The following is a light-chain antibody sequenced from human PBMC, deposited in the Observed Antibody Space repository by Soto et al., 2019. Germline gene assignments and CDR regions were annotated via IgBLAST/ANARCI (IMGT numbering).Light chain of an antibody. J-gene: IGLJ1*01. CDR3: SSYSSPTTYV. V-gene: IGLV2-14*01. CDR1: SSDVGAFNY. Sequence: QSVLTQPASVSGSPGQSITISCTGTSSDVGAFNYDSWNQQYPGEAPKVIIYDVSHRPAGVSNRFSGSKSGNTASLTISGLQTQDLADYSCSSYSSPTTYVFGTVTMV. CDR2: DVS.